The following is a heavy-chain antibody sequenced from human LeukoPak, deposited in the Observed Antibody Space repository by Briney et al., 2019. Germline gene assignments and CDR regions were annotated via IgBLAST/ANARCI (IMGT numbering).Heavy chain of an antibody. J-gene: IGHJ4*02. V-gene: IGHV4-59*01. Sequence: SETLSLTCAVYGGSFSGYYWSWIRQPPGKGLEWIGYIYYSGSTNYNPSLKSRVTISVDMSKNQFSLKLSSVTAADTAVYYCARGSGWYFVYWGQGTLVTVSS. CDR1: GGSFSGYY. CDR3: ARGSGWYFVY. D-gene: IGHD6-19*01. CDR2: IYYSGST.